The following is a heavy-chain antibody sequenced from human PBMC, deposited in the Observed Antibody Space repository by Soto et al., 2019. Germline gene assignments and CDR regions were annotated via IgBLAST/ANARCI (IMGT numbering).Heavy chain of an antibody. Sequence: EVQLVESGGGLVQPGGSLRLSCAASGFNFNNYAMHWVRQAPGKGLEWVSGINWNSGRIVYADSVKGRFTISRDNAKNSLYLQMNRLRPEDTALYYCAKGGKRHYDFWSDYWGQGTLVTVSS. D-gene: IGHD3-3*01. CDR2: INWNSGRI. CDR3: AKGGKRHYDFWSDY. V-gene: IGHV3-9*01. J-gene: IGHJ4*02. CDR1: GFNFNNYA.